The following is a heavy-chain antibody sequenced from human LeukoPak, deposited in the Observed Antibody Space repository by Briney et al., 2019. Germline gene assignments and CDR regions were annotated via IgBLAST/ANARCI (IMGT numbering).Heavy chain of an antibody. CDR1: GFTFDDYA. D-gene: IGHD6-13*01. Sequence: GGSLRLSCAASGFTFDDYAMHWVRQAPGKGLEWVSGISWSSSNIGYADSGKGRLTISRDNAKNSMYLQMNSLRAEDTDLYYCAREEGAAAGPDYWGQGTLVTVSS. V-gene: IGHV3-9*01. CDR2: ISWSSSNI. J-gene: IGHJ4*02. CDR3: AREEGAAAGPDY.